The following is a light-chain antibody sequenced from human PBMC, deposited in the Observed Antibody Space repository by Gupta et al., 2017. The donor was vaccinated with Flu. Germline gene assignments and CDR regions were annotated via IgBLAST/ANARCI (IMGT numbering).Light chain of an antibody. CDR1: QDISNY. CDR2: DAS. CDR3: QQYDNLQFT. J-gene: IGKJ3*01. V-gene: IGKV1-33*01. Sequence: DIQMTQSPSSLSASVGDRVTITCQASQDISNYLNWYQQKPGKAPKLLIYDASNLETGVPSRSSGSGSGTDFTFTISSLQPEDIATYYCQQYDNLQFTFGPGTKVDIK.